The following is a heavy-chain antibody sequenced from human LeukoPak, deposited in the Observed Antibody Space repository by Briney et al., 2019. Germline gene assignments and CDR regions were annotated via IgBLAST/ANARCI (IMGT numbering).Heavy chain of an antibody. CDR1: GGSISSYY. D-gene: IGHD3-22*01. CDR2: IYYSGST. Sequence: KTSETLSLTCTVSGGSISSYYWSWIRQPPGKGLEWIGYIYYSGSTNYNPSLKSRVTISVDTSKNQFSLKLSSVTAADTAVYYCARSFISRSPGYGSSGYYYGTGYNWFDPWGQGTLVTVSS. CDR3: ARSFISRSPGYGSSGYYYGTGYNWFDP. J-gene: IGHJ5*02. V-gene: IGHV4-59*01.